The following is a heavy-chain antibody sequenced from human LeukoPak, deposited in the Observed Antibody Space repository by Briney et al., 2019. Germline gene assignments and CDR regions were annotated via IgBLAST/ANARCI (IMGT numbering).Heavy chain of an antibody. CDR2: IRYDGSNK. D-gene: IGHD6-6*01. V-gene: IGHV3-30*02. CDR1: GFTFSSYG. J-gene: IGHJ4*02. Sequence: PGGSLRLSCAASGFTFSSYGMHWVRQARGKGREWVAFIRYDGSNKYYADSVKGRFTISRDISKNTLYLQMNSLRAEDTAIYYCARDRLVLRPRSSSDYWGQGTLVTVSS. CDR3: ARDRLVLRPRSSSDY.